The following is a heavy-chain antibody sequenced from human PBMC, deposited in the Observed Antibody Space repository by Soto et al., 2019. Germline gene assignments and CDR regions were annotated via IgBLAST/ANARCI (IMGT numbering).Heavy chain of an antibody. D-gene: IGHD3-22*01. CDR2: ISGSGGNT. V-gene: IGHV3-23*01. CDR3: AKGGDSSRYSYVYYFDY. J-gene: IGHJ4*02. CDR1: GFTFTNYA. Sequence: EVQLLESGGGLVQPGGSLRLSCAASGFTFTNYAMSWVRQAPGKGLDWVSVISGSGGNTYYADSLKGRFTISRDNSKNTLYWQMNSLGAEDTAVYYCAKGGDSSRYSYVYYFDYWGQGTLVTVSS.